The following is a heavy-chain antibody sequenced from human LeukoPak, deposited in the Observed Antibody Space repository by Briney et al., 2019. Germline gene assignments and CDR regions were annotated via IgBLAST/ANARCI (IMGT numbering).Heavy chain of an antibody. J-gene: IGHJ6*03. CDR2: INHSGST. Sequence: SETLSLTCAVYGGSFSGYYWSWIRQPPGKGLEWIGEINHSGSTNYNPSLKSRVTISVDTSKNQFSLKLSSVTAADTAVYYCARDREWYMDVWGKGTTVTVSS. CDR1: GGSFSGYY. CDR3: ARDREWYMDV. V-gene: IGHV4-34*01. D-gene: IGHD2-8*01.